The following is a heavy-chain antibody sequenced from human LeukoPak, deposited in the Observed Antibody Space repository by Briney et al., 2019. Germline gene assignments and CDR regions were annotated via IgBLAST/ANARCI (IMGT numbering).Heavy chain of an antibody. J-gene: IGHJ6*02. D-gene: IGHD6-13*01. Sequence: PSETLSLTCAVYGGSFSGYYWSWIRQPPGKGLEWIGEINHSGSTNYNPSLKSRVTISVDTSKNQFSLKLSSVTAADTAVYYCARYSSTPYYYYYGMDVWGRGTTVTVSS. CDR1: GGSFSGYY. V-gene: IGHV4-34*01. CDR2: INHSGST. CDR3: ARYSSTPYYYYYGMDV.